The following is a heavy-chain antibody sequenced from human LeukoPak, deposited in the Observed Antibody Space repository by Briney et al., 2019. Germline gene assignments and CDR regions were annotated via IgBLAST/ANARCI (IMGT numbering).Heavy chain of an antibody. V-gene: IGHV3-48*03. CDR3: ARFCYGGNVHY. J-gene: IGHJ4*02. Sequence: TXGSLRLSCAASGFTFRSYEMNWVRQAXGKGLEWVSYISSSGSTIYYADSVKGGFTISRDNAKNSLFLQMNSLRAEDTALYYCARFCYGGNVHYSGQGTLVTVSS. CDR2: ISSSGSTI. D-gene: IGHD4-23*01. CDR1: GFTFRSYE.